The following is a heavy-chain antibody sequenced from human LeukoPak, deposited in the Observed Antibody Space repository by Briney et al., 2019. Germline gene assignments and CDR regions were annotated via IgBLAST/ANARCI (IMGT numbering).Heavy chain of an antibody. CDR1: GFTFSSYG. V-gene: IGHV3-33*01. D-gene: IGHD3-10*01. CDR3: ARGGQLWFGEVDY. CDR2: IWYDGSNK. J-gene: IGHJ4*02. Sequence: PGGSLRLSCAASGFTFSSYGMHWVRQAPGKGLEWVAVIWYDGSNKYYADSVKGRFTISGDNSKNTLYLQMNSLRAEDTAVYYCARGGQLWFGEVDYWGQGTLVTVSS.